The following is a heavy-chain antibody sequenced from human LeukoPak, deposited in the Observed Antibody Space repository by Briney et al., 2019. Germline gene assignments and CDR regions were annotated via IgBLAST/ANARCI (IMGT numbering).Heavy chain of an antibody. CDR2: IVVGSGNT. Sequence: WASVKVSCKASGFTFTSSAMQWERQARGQRLEWIGWIVVGSGNTNYAQKFQERVTITRDMSTSTAYMELSSLRSEDTAVYYCAAAFYPVGATPNFDYWGQGTLVTVSS. CDR3: AAAFYPVGATPNFDY. CDR1: GFTFTSSA. V-gene: IGHV1-58*02. J-gene: IGHJ4*02. D-gene: IGHD1-26*01.